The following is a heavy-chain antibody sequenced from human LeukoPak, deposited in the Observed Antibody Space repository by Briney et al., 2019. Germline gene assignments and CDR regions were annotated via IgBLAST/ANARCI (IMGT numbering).Heavy chain of an antibody. V-gene: IGHV3-23*01. D-gene: IGHD3-9*01. J-gene: IGHJ6*03. CDR2: ISGSGVSI. Sequence: PGGSLRLSCAASGFTFSSYGMSWVRQAPGKGLEWVSAISGSGVSIYYADSVKGRFTISRDNSKNSLYLQMNSLRAEDTAVYYCAKCILTGYYKGYMDVWGKGTTVTISS. CDR3: AKCILTGYYKGYMDV. CDR1: GFTFSSYG.